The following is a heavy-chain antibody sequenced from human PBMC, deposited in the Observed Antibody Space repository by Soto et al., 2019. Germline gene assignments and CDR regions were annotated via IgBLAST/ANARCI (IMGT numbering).Heavy chain of an antibody. D-gene: IGHD2-2*01. J-gene: IGHJ4*02. CDR2: MSYDGSDK. CDR3: ARARLDTPALEY. CDR1: GFSFRSYA. V-gene: IGHV3-30-3*01. Sequence: QVQLVESGGGVVQPGRSLRLSCAASGFSFRSYAMHWVRQAPGKGLEWVAVMSYDGSDKDYADSVKGRFTISRDNSKKTLYLRMSSLRAEDTAVYYCARARLDTPALEYWGQGTLVTVSS.